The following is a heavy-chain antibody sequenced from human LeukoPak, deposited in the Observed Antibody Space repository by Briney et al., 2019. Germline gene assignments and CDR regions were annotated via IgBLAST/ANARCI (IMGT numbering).Heavy chain of an antibody. CDR3: ARGPAPHYYFDY. CDR1: GGSISSGGYS. Sequence: SETLSLTCAVSGGSISSGGYSWSWIRQPPGKGLEWIGYIYHSGSTYYNPFLKSRVTISVDRSKNQFSLKLSSVTAADTAVYYCARGPAPHYYFDYWGQGTLVTVSS. CDR2: IYHSGST. J-gene: IGHJ4*02. V-gene: IGHV4-30-2*01.